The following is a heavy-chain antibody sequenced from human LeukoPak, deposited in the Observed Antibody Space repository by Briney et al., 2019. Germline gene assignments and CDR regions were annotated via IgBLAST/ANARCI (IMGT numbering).Heavy chain of an antibody. CDR3: ARDLAAAGRALDY. CDR2: INHSGST. J-gene: IGHJ4*02. V-gene: IGHV4-34*01. Sequence: SETLSLTCAVYGGSFSGYYWSWIRQPPGKGLEWIGEINHSGSTNYNPSLKSRVTISVDTSKNQFSLKLSSVTAADTAVYYCARDLAAAGRALDYGGQGTLVTVSA. CDR1: GGSFSGYY. D-gene: IGHD6-13*01.